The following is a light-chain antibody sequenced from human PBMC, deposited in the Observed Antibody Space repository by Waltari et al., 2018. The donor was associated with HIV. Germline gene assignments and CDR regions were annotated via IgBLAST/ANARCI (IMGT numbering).Light chain of an antibody. Sequence: YVLTQPPSVSAAPGQKATVACIGQNIRTKDVNWYRQRPGPAPEGVVHDDNDRPSEIPVRISGSNSGDMATLTIDSVESGDEAVYYCQVWDSNDDWVFGGGTKLTVL. CDR1: NIRTKD. CDR3: QVWDSNDDWV. CDR2: DDN. J-gene: IGLJ3*02. V-gene: IGLV3-21*02.